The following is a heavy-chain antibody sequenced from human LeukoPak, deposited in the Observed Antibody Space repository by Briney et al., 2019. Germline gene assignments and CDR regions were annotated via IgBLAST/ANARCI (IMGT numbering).Heavy chain of an antibody. J-gene: IGHJ4*02. D-gene: IGHD1-26*01. CDR1: GFLTSNDV. CDR3: ARRVGGTPDY. V-gene: IGHV3-23*01. Sequence: GGSLRLSCAASGFLTSNDVMTWVRQAPGKGLEWVSAIGADGHSTDYANSVKGRFTISRDNSKNTLYLEMNSLSAQDTALYYCARRVGGTPDYWGRRTLVTVSS. CDR2: IGADGHST.